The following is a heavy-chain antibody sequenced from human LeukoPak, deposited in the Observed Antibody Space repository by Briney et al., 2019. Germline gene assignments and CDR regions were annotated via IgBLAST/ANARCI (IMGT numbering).Heavy chain of an antibody. D-gene: IGHD6-25*01. V-gene: IGHV1-2*02. Sequence: ASVKVPCKASGYTFTGYYMHWVRQAPGQGLEWMGWIDPNSGGTNYAQKFQGRVTMTRDTSISTAYMELSRLRSDDTAVYYCARAGISAYYYYMDVWGKGTTVTVSS. J-gene: IGHJ6*03. CDR3: ARAGISAYYYYMDV. CDR1: GYTFTGYY. CDR2: IDPNSGGT.